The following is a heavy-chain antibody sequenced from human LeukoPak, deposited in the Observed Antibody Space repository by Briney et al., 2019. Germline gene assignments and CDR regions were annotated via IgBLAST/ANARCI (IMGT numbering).Heavy chain of an antibody. J-gene: IGHJ5*02. CDR3: AREIGSGEGLYSTGWFDP. V-gene: IGHV4-38-2*02. CDR1: GSSISSGFY. D-gene: IGHD2-21*01. CDR2: MSHRGGNT. Sequence: KPSETLTLTCTVSGSSISSGFYWAWIRQSPVKGRELIGSMSHRGGNTYYRPSLKSRATISVDTSKNQFFLRLSSVTAADMAVYYCAREIGSGEGLYSTGWFDPWGQGIQVTVSS.